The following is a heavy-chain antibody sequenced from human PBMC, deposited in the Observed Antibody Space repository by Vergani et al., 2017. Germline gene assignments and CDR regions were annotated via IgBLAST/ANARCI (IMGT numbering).Heavy chain of an antibody. J-gene: IGHJ4*02. V-gene: IGHV1-69*04. CDR1: GGTFSSYA. D-gene: IGHD2-2*01. Sequence: QVQLVQSGAEVKKPGSSVKVSCKASGGTFSSYAISWVRQAPGQGLEWMGRIIPILGIANYAQKFQGRVTITADKSTSTAYMELSSLRSEDTAVYYCATEGGVVPAATDFDYWGQGTLVTVSS. CDR2: IIPILGIA. CDR3: ATEGGVVPAATDFDY.